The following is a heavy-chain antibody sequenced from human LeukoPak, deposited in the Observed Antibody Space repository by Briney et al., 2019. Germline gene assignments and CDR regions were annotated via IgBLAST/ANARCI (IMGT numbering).Heavy chain of an antibody. CDR1: GDTFTSYD. D-gene: IGHD3-10*01. CDR3: ARPTRLWFGELSFTY. Sequence: GASVKVSCKASGDTFTSYDINWVRQATGQGLEWMGWMNPNSGNTGYAQKFQGRVTMTRNTSISTAYMELSSLRSEDTAVYYCARPTRLWFGELSFTYWGQGTLVTVSS. V-gene: IGHV1-8*01. J-gene: IGHJ4*02. CDR2: MNPNSGNT.